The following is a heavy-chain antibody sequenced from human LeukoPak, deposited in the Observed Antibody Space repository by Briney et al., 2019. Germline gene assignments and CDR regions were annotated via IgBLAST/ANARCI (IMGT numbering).Heavy chain of an antibody. J-gene: IGHJ4*02. CDR2: LSKSRNT. Sequence: SETLSLTCTVSGGSISSYYWSWIRLPPGKGLEWISYLSKSRNTNYSPSLKSRVTIFGDTSKNQFFLKLSSVTAADTAMYYCARVESNYGLCYFDYWGQGTLVTVSS. CDR3: ARVESNYGLCYFDY. CDR1: GGSISSYY. D-gene: IGHD3-10*01. V-gene: IGHV4-59*01.